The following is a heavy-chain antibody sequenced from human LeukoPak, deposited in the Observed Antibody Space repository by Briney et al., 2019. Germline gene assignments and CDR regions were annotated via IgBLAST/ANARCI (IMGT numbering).Heavy chain of an antibody. J-gene: IGHJ4*02. CDR2: IKSKTDGVTT. V-gene: IGHV3-15*01. CDR1: GFTFSSYA. D-gene: IGHD2-2*01. Sequence: PGGSLRLSCAASGFTFSSYAMSWVRPAPGKGLAWVGLIKSKTDGVTTDYAAPVKGRFTISRDDSKNTLYLQMNSLKTEDTAVYYRTTDGYVVVPAATPLFDYWGQGTLVTVSS. CDR3: TTDGYVVVPAATPLFDY.